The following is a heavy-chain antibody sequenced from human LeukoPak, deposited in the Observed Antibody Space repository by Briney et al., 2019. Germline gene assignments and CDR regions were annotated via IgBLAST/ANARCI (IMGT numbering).Heavy chain of an antibody. CDR2: IWYDGSNK. J-gene: IGHJ4*02. D-gene: IGHD4-17*01. Sequence: GRSLRLSCAASGFTFSSYGMHWVRQAPGKGLEWVAVIWYDGSNKYYADSVKGRFTISRDNSRNTLYLQMNSLRAEDTAEYYCARDDYGTTDYWGQGTLVTVSS. CDR3: ARDDYGTTDY. V-gene: IGHV3-33*01. CDR1: GFTFSSYG.